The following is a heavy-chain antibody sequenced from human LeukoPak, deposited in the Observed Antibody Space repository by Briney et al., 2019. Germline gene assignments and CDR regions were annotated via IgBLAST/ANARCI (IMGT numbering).Heavy chain of an antibody. Sequence: RGSPCPSRAASGSASSNFLMHRVGQAPGKGLVWVSRINSDGSSTRYADSVKGRFTISRDNAKNTLYLQMNSLRAEDTAVYYCGRDIDWLLTLDNWGRGTLVSVSS. CDR3: GRDIDWLLTLDN. CDR1: GSASSNFL. J-gene: IGHJ4*02. D-gene: IGHD3-9*01. CDR2: INSDGSST. V-gene: IGHV3-74*01.